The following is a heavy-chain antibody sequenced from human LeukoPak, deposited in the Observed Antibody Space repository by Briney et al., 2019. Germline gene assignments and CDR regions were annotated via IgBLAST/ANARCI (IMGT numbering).Heavy chain of an antibody. CDR2: IYYSGST. J-gene: IGHJ4*02. Sequence: SETLSLTCTVSGGSISSYYWSWIRQPPGKGLEWIGYIYYSGSTNYNPSLKSRVTISVDTSKNQFSLKLSSVTAADTAVYYCARGPLDGYSNYWGQGTLVTVSS. V-gene: IGHV4-59*12. D-gene: IGHD5-24*01. CDR3: ARGPLDGYSNY. CDR1: GGSISSYY.